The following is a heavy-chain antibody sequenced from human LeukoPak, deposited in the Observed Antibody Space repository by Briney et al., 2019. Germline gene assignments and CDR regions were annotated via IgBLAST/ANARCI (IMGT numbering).Heavy chain of an antibody. J-gene: IGHJ2*01. CDR2: IYYSGST. D-gene: IGHD6-19*01. CDR1: GGSISSYY. CDR3: AXXXMAVAPYWYFDF. V-gene: IGHV4-59*08. Sequence: SETLSLTCTVSGGSISSYYWSWIRQPPGKGLEWIGYIYYSGSTNYNPSLKSRVTISVDTSKNQFSLKLRSVIAADTAMYYCAXXXMAVAPYWYFDFWGRGTLVTVSS.